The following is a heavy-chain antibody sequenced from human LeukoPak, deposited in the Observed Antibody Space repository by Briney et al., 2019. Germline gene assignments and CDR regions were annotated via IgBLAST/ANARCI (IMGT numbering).Heavy chain of an antibody. Sequence: SETLSLTCTVSNVSISSGSHYWDWIRQPDGKGLEWIGRIYAGGRSNYNPSLRSLVTISVGTSKNQFSLRLSSVTATDTGVYYCASDHSGWLGLGYWGQGTLVSVSS. CDR3: ASDHSGWLGLGY. CDR2: IYAGGRS. D-gene: IGHD6-19*01. J-gene: IGHJ4*02. CDR1: NVSISSGSHY. V-gene: IGHV4-61*02.